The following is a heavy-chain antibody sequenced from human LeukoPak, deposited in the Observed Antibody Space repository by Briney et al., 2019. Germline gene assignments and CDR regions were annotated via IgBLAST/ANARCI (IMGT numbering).Heavy chain of an antibody. V-gene: IGHV5-51*01. Sequence: GESLKISCQGFGYSFTNYWIGWVRQMPGKGMEWMGVIYPGGSRIRYNPSFQGQVTISVDKSISTAYLQWVSLKASDTAMYYCTCRDLTSTWSLPWGQGTLVTVSS. CDR3: TCRDLTSTWSLP. CDR1: GYSFTNYW. CDR2: IYPGGSRI. J-gene: IGHJ5*02. D-gene: IGHD6-13*01.